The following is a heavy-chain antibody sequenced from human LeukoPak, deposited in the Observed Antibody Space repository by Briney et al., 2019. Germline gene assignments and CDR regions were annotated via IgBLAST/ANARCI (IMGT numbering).Heavy chain of an antibody. V-gene: IGHV4-38-2*02. D-gene: IGHD6-6*01. Sequence: SETLSLTCTVSGYSISSGYYWGWIRQPPGKGLEWIGSIYHSGSTYYNPSLKSRVTISVDTSKNQFSLKLSSVTAADTAVYYCATPGRPNSSSSLDYWGQGTLVTVSS. CDR3: ATPGRPNSSSSLDY. J-gene: IGHJ4*02. CDR2: IYHSGST. CDR1: GYSISSGYY.